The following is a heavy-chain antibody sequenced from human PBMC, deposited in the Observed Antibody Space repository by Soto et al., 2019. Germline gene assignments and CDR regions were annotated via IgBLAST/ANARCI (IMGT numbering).Heavy chain of an antibody. V-gene: IGHV1-2*02. Sequence: GASVKVSCKASGYIFPGYYMHWVRQAPGQGLEWMGWINPNSGGTNYAQKFQGRVTMTRDTSISTAYMGLSRLRSDDTAVYYCARARIAVAGTSPTGFDYWGQGTLVTVSS. D-gene: IGHD6-19*01. CDR2: INPNSGGT. CDR3: ARARIAVAGTSPTGFDY. J-gene: IGHJ4*02. CDR1: GYIFPGYY.